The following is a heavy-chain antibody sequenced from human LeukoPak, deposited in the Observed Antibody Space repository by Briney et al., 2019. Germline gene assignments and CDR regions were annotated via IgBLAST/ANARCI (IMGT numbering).Heavy chain of an antibody. CDR3: ARDQLLTYYYDSSGYFDAFDI. CDR1: GGTFSSYA. V-gene: IGHV1-69*05. Sequence: SVKVSCKASGGTFSSYAISWVRQAPGQGLEWMGRIIPIFGTANYAQKFQCRVTITTDESTSTAYMPLSSLRSEDTAVYYCARDQLLTYYYDSSGYFDAFDIWGQGTMVTVSS. J-gene: IGHJ3*02. D-gene: IGHD3-22*01. CDR2: IIPIFGTA.